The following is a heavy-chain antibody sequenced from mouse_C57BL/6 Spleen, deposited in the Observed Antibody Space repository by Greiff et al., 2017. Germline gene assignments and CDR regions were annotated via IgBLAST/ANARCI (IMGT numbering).Heavy chain of an antibody. CDR1: GFTFSDYG. D-gene: IGHD2-3*01. CDR2: ISSGSSTI. CDR3: ATGGYSSFAY. J-gene: IGHJ3*01. V-gene: IGHV5-17*01. Sequence: EVKVVESGGGLVKPGGSLKLSCAASGFTFSDYGMHWVRQAPEKGLEWVAYISSGSSTIYYADTVKGRFTISRDDAKNTLFLQMTSLRSEDTAMYYCATGGYSSFAYWGQGTLVTVSA.